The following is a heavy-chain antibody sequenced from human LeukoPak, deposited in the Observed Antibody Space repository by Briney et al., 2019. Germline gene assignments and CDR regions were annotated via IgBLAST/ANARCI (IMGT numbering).Heavy chain of an antibody. Sequence: GGSLRLSCAASGFTFSSYAMSWVRQAPGKGLEWVSAIGGSGGSTYYADSVKGRFTISRDNSKNTLYLQMNSLRAEDTAVYSCAKGYGWEASYYYYYMDVWGKGTTVTISS. V-gene: IGHV3-23*01. J-gene: IGHJ6*03. CDR2: IGGSGGST. CDR3: AKGYGWEASYYYYYMDV. CDR1: GFTFSSYA. D-gene: IGHD1-26*01.